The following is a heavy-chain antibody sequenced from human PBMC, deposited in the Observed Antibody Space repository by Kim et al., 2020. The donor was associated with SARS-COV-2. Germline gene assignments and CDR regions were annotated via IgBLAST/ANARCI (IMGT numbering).Heavy chain of an antibody. CDR1: GGSISSYY. D-gene: IGHD6-13*01. J-gene: IGHJ5*02. CDR3: ARVRSAAAADWFDP. V-gene: IGHV4-59*01. Sequence: SETLSLTCTVSGGSISSYYWSWIRQPPGKGLEWIGYIYYSGSTNYNPSLKSRVTISVDTSKNQFSLKLSSVTAADTAVYYCARVRSAAAADWFDPWGQGTLVTVSS. CDR2: IYYSGST.